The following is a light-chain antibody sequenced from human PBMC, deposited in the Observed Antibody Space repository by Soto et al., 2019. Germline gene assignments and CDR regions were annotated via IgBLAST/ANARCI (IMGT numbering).Light chain of an antibody. CDR3: QQYNNWPWT. CDR2: GAS. Sequence: EIVMTQSPATLSVSPGERATLSCRASQNVNSNLAWYQQKPGQAPRLHIYGASSRATGIPARFNGSGSGTEFTLTISSLQPEDFAIYYCQQYNNWPWTFGQGTKVDIK. J-gene: IGKJ1*01. V-gene: IGKV3-15*01. CDR1: QNVNSN.